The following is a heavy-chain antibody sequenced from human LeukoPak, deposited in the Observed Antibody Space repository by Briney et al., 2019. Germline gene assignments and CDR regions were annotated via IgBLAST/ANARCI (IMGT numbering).Heavy chain of an antibody. CDR2: ISSSSYI. CDR1: GFTFSSYS. J-gene: IGHJ4*02. Sequence: PGGSLRLSCAASGFTFSSYSMNWVRQAPGKGLEWVSSISSSSYIYYADSVKGRFTISRDNAKNSLYLQMNSLRAEDTAVYFCARDVYDTSGYPPTEGDFDHWGQGTLVTVSS. CDR3: ARDVYDTSGYPPTEGDFDH. V-gene: IGHV3-21*01. D-gene: IGHD3-22*01.